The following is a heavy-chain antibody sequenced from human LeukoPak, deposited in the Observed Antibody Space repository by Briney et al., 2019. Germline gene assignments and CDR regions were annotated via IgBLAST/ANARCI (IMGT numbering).Heavy chain of an antibody. CDR3: AKTMVRGVIPAGGFDY. CDR1: GFTFCSYS. D-gene: IGHD3-10*01. V-gene: IGHV3-21*01. CDR2: ISSSRSYI. Sequence: GGSLRLSCAASGFTFCSYSMNWVRQASGKGLEWVSSISSSRSYIHYADSVKGRFTISRDTAKNSLFLQMNSLRAEDTAVYYCAKTMVRGVIPAGGFDYWGQGTLVTVSS. J-gene: IGHJ4*02.